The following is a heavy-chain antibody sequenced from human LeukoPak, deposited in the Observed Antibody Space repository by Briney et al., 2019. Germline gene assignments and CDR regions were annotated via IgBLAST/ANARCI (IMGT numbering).Heavy chain of an antibody. J-gene: IGHJ4*02. CDR3: ARYDGDGDYFDY. Sequence: PGGSLRLSCAASGFTFSSYAMSWVRQAPGKGLEWVSVIYSGGSTYYADSVKGRFTISRDNSKNTLYLQMNSLRAEDTAVYYCARYDGDGDYFDYWGQGTLVTVSS. CDR2: IYSGGST. CDR1: GFTFSSYA. D-gene: IGHD3-10*01. V-gene: IGHV3-53*01.